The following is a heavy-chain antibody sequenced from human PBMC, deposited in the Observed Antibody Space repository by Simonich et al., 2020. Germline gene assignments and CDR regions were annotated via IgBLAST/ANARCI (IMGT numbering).Heavy chain of an antibody. Sequence: QVQLVQSGAEVKKPGASVKVSCKASGYTFTGYYMHWVRQAPGQGLGWMGWINPNRGGQNYAQKFQGRVTMTRDTSISTAYMELSRLRSDDTAVYYCASASYGSGSYYDYWGQGTLVTVSS. D-gene: IGHD3-10*01. CDR1: GYTFTGYY. CDR2: INPNRGGQ. J-gene: IGHJ4*02. CDR3: ASASYGSGSYYDY. V-gene: IGHV1-2*02.